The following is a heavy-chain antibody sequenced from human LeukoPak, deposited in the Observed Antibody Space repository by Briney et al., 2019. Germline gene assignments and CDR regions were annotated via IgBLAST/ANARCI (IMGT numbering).Heavy chain of an antibody. D-gene: IGHD3-22*01. V-gene: IGHV3-7*01. J-gene: IGHJ6*03. CDR1: GFTFSSYW. CDR3: ARGGYSPYYYYYCMDV. Sequence: GGSLRLSCAASGFTFSSYWMSWVRQAPGKGLEWVANIKQDGSEKYYVDSVKGRFTISRDNAKNSLYLQMNSLRAEDTAVYYCARGGYSPYYYYYCMDVWGKGTTVTVSS. CDR2: IKQDGSEK.